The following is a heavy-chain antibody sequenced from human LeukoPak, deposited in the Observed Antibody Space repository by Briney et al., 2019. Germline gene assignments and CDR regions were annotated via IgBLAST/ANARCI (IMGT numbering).Heavy chain of an antibody. D-gene: IGHD6-13*01. CDR1: GFPFAPFW. CDR2: MNRDGSEV. CDR3: ARAYSSTLDS. V-gene: IGHV3-7*02. Sequence: GGSLRLSCAASGFPFAPFWMTWVRQALGKGPEFVATMNRDGSEVAYGNSVRGRFTISRDNAKNSLYLQMNSLRAEDTAVYYCARAYSSTLDSWGQGTLVTVSS. J-gene: IGHJ4*02.